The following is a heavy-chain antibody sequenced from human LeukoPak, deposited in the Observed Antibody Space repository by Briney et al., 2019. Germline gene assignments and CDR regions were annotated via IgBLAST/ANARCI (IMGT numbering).Heavy chain of an antibody. J-gene: IGHJ4*02. D-gene: IGHD3-22*01. CDR2: IYSGGST. Sequence: AGGSLRLSCAASGFIVSSNYMSWVRQAPGKGLEWVSVIYSGGSTYHADSVKGRFTISRDNSKNTLYLQMNSLRAEDTAVYYCARVSYDSSGTADYFDYWGQGTLVTVSS. V-gene: IGHV3-66*01. CDR1: GFIVSSNY. CDR3: ARVSYDSSGTADYFDY.